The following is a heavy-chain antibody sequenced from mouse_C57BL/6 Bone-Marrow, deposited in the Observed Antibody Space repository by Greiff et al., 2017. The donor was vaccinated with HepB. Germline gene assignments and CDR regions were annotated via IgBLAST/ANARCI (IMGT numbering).Heavy chain of an antibody. CDR3: ARHGSSPHWYFDV. CDR2: ISSGGSYT. Sequence: EVKLVESGGDLVKPGGSLKLSCAASGFTFSSYGMSWVRQTPDKRLEWVATISSGGSYTYYPDSVKGRFTISRDNAKNPLYLQMSSLKSEDTAMYYCARHGSSPHWYFDVWGTGTTVTVSS. V-gene: IGHV5-6*01. D-gene: IGHD1-1*01. J-gene: IGHJ1*03. CDR1: GFTFSSYG.